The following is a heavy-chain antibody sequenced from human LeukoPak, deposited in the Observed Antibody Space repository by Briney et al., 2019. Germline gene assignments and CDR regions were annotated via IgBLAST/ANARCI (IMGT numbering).Heavy chain of an antibody. CDR3: ARESSSGYYYQTYYFDY. V-gene: IGHV3-21*01. J-gene: IGHJ4*02. D-gene: IGHD3-22*01. CDR2: ISSSSSYI. Sequence: GGSLRLSCAASGFTFSSYSMNWVRQAPGKGLEWVSSISSSSSYIYYADSVKGRFTISRDNAKNSLYLQMNSLRAEDTAVYYCARESSSGYYYQTYYFDYWGQGTLVTVSS. CDR1: GFTFSSYS.